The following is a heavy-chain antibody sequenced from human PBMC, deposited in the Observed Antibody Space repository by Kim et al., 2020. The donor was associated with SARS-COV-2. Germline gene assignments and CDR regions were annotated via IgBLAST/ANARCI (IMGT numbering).Heavy chain of an antibody. CDR1: GFTFDDYA. Sequence: GGSLRLSCAASGFTFDDYAMHWVRQAPGKGLEWVSLISGDGGSTYYADSVKGRFTISRDNSKNSLYLQMNSLRTEDTALYYCAKGSQLGSGSYYGMDVWGQGTTVTVSS. CDR2: ISGDGGST. J-gene: IGHJ6*02. CDR3: AKGSQLGSGSYYGMDV. D-gene: IGHD3-10*01. V-gene: IGHV3-43*02.